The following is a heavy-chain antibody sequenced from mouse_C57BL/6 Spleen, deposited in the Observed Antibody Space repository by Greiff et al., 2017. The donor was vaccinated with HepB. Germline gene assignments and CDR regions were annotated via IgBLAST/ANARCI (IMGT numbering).Heavy chain of an antibody. CDR3: ARGGGSSYDAMDY. CDR1: GYTFTSYW. J-gene: IGHJ4*01. Sequence: QVQLQQPGAELVRPGSSVKLSCKASGYTFTSYWMHWVKQRPIQGLEWIGNIDPSDSETHYNQKFKDKATLTVDKSSSTAYMQRSSLTSEDSAVYYCARGGGSSYDAMDYWGQGTSVTVSS. V-gene: IGHV1-52*01. CDR2: IDPSDSET. D-gene: IGHD1-1*01.